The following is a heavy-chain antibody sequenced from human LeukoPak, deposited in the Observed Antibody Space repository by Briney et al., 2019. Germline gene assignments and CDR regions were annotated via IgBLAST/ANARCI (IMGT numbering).Heavy chain of an antibody. V-gene: IGHV1-18*01. CDR2: ISAYNGDK. CDR3: ARASASRTNSNSYYFETTKKDAFDI. J-gene: IGHJ3*02. CDR1: GYTFNNYG. Sequence: ASVRVSCKASGYTFNNYGITWVLQAPGQGLEWMGWISAYNGDKNYAQKLQGRVTMTTDTSTKTAYMELRSLSSDDTAAYYCARASASRTNSNSYYFETTKKDAFDIWGQGTMVTVSS. D-gene: IGHD3-22*01.